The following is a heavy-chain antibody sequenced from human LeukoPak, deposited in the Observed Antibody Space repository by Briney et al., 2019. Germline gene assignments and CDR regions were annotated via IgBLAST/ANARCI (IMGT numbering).Heavy chain of an antibody. J-gene: IGHJ3*02. CDR2: ISYSGST. D-gene: IGHD1-26*01. CDR3: ARETRLHSGSYSNDAFDI. V-gene: IGHV4-59*01. CDR1: GGSISNYY. Sequence: SETLSLTCTVSGGSISNYYWSWIRQPPGKGLEWIGYISYSGSTDYNPSLKSRVTISLDTSKNQFSLRLSSVTAADTAVYYCARETRLHSGSYSNDAFDIWGQGTMVTVSS.